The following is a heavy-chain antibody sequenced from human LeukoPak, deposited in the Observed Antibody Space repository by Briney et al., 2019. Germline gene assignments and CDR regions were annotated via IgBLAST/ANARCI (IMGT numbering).Heavy chain of an antibody. CDR2: IYYSGST. CDR1: GGSIRRGTHY. Sequence: SETLSLTCLVCGGSIRRGTHYWRWARQPPGKGLEWIGSIYYSGSTSYNSYIKSRVTISVDTSKNQFSLKLDSVTAADTAVYYCARNTSDSGTSYFDYWGQGTLVTVSS. V-gene: IGHV4-39*01. J-gene: IGHJ4*02. D-gene: IGHD1-26*01. CDR3: ARNTSDSGTSYFDY.